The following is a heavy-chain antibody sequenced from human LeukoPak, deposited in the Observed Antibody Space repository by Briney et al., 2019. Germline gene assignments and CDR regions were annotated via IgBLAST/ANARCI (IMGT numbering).Heavy chain of an antibody. J-gene: IGHJ4*02. V-gene: IGHV3-53*01. CDR2: IYHSGNT. D-gene: IGHD6-13*01. CDR1: GFTISSYY. Sequence: HPGGSLRLSCAASGFTISSYYMAWVRQAPGKGLEWVSVIYHSGNTDYADSVKGRFTISRDNSKNTLYLQMNSLRAEDTAVYYCAKDNRLAAAGTPYYFDYWGQGTLVTVSS. CDR3: AKDNRLAAAGTPYYFDY.